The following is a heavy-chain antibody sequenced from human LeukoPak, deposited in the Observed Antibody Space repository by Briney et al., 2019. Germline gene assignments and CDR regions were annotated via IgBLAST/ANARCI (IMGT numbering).Heavy chain of an antibody. D-gene: IGHD5-18*01. V-gene: IGHV3-9*01. CDR1: GFTFDDYA. Sequence: GGSLRLSCAASGFTFDDYAMHWVRQAPGKGLEWVSGISWNSGSIGYADSVKGRFTISRDNAKNSLYLQMNSLRAEDTALYYCAQSSRRGIQLWLGAFDIWGQGTMVTVST. CDR3: AQSSRRGIQLWLGAFDI. CDR2: ISWNSGSI. J-gene: IGHJ3*02.